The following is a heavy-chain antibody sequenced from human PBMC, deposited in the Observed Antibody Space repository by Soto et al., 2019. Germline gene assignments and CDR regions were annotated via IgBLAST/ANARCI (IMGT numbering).Heavy chain of an antibody. V-gene: IGHV4-4*07. CDR3: ARDREEYCSGGSRYSLWFDP. Sequence: SETLSLTCTVSGGSISSYYWSWIRQPAGKGLEWIGRIYTSGSTNYNPSLKSRVTMSVDTSKNQFSLKLSSVTAADTAVYYCARDREEYCSGGSRYSLWFDPWGQGTLVTVSS. CDR1: GGSISSYY. J-gene: IGHJ5*02. D-gene: IGHD2-15*01. CDR2: IYTSGST.